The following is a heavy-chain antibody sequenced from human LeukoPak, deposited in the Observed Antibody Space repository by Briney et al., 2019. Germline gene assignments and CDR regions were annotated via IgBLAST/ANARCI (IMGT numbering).Heavy chain of an antibody. J-gene: IGHJ4*02. CDR3: ASLPQISGSLFDY. Sequence: PSETLSLTCTVSGASVSSASYWTWIRQPPGKGVEWIAHIYNGVNTNYNPPLKSRVTISVDTSKNQFSLRLNSVTAADTAVYYCASLPQISGSLFDYWGQGTLVTVSS. CDR2: IYNGVNT. D-gene: IGHD3-10*01. V-gene: IGHV4-61*01. CDR1: GASVSSASY.